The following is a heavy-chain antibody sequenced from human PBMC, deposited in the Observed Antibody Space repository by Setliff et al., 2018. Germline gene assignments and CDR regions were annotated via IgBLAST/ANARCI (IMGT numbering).Heavy chain of an antibody. CDR1: GFTFSSYG. D-gene: IGHD3-10*01. J-gene: IGHJ4*02. Sequence: GGSLRLSCAASGFTFSSYGMTWVRQAPGKGLEWVSGINWNGGSTGYADSVKGRFTISRDNAKNSLYLQMNSLRAEDTAVYYCARDDYYGSGSYFNYFDYWGQGTLVTVSS. V-gene: IGHV3-20*04. CDR2: INWNGGST. CDR3: ARDDYYGSGSYFNYFDY.